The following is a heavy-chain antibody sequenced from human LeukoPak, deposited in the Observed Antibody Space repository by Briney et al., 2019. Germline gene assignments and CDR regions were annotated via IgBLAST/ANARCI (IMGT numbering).Heavy chain of an antibody. CDR1: GYTLTELS. D-gene: IGHD3-10*01. J-gene: IGHJ3*02. Sequence: GASVKVSCKVSGYTLTELSMHWVRQAPGQGLEWMGWINPNSGGTNYAQKFQGRVTMTRDTSISTAYMEMSRLRSDDTAVYYCARWGIGDLRNTFDIWGHGTMVTVSS. CDR2: INPNSGGT. V-gene: IGHV1-2*02. CDR3: ARWGIGDLRNTFDI.